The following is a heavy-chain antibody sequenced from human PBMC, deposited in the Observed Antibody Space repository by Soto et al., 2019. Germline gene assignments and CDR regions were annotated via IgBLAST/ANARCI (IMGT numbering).Heavy chain of an antibody. CDR1: GGSISSGGYS. D-gene: IGHD6-6*01. V-gene: IGHV4-30-2*01. J-gene: IGHJ4*02. CDR3: ARVAGPIAARSKAFRPTDPRPGYFDY. Sequence: QLQLQESGSGLVKPSQTLSLTCAVSGGSISSGGYSWSWIRQPPGKGLEWIGYIYHSGSTYYNPSLKSRVTISVDRSKNQFSLKLSSVTAADTAVYYCARVAGPIAARSKAFRPTDPRPGYFDYWGQGTLVTVSS. CDR2: IYHSGST.